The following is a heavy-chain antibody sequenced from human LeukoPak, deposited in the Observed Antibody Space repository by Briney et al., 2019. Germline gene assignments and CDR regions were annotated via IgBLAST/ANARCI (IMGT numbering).Heavy chain of an antibody. CDR1: GGTFSSYA. CDR3: ARGPTPPYFDY. Sequence: ASVKVSCKASGGTFSSYAISWVRQAPGQGLEWMGGIIPIFGTANYAQKVQGRVTMTTDTSTSTAYMELRSLRSDDTAVYYCARGPTPPYFDYWGQGTLVTVSS. V-gene: IGHV1-69*05. CDR2: IIPIFGTA. J-gene: IGHJ4*02.